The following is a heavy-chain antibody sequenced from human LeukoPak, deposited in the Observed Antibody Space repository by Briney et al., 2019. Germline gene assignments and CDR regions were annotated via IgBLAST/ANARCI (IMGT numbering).Heavy chain of an antibody. Sequence: GGSLRLSCAASGFTFSSYAMHWVRQTPGKGLDWVAVISHDGSDKFYAGSVKGRFTISRDNSKNTLYLQMNSLRAEDTAVYYCAKDRAADSMRGDYFDYWGQGTLVTVSS. V-gene: IGHV3-30-3*01. CDR1: GFTFSSYA. CDR3: AKDRAADSMRGDYFDY. CDR2: ISHDGSDK. J-gene: IGHJ4*02. D-gene: IGHD2-15*01.